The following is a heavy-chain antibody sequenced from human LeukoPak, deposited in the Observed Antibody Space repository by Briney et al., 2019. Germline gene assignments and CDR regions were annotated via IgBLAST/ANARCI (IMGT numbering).Heavy chain of an antibody. V-gene: IGHV3-33*01. Sequence: PGRSLRLSCAASGFTFSSYGMPWVRQAPGKGLEGVAVIWYDGSNKYYADSVKGRFTISRDNSKNTLYLQMNSLRAEDTAVYYCARGAGSGITIFGVAISNPDYWGQGTLVTVSS. J-gene: IGHJ4*02. CDR1: GFTFSSYG. CDR3: ARGAGSGITIFGVAISNPDY. CDR2: IWYDGSNK. D-gene: IGHD3-3*01.